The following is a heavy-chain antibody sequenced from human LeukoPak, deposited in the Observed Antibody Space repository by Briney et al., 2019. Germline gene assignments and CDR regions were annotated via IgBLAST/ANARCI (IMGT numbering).Heavy chain of an antibody. CDR2: IGGSGSDT. J-gene: IGHJ4*02. CDR3: AYRNYYDTNGYYYSYYFDY. Sequence: GGSLRLSCAASGFTFSSYWMHWVRQAPGKGLEWVSAIGGSGSDTSYTDSVKGRFTISRDNSKNTLYVQMNSLRAEDTAVYYCAYRNYYDTNGYYYSYYFDYWGQGILVTVSS. D-gene: IGHD3-22*01. V-gene: IGHV3-23*01. CDR1: GFTFSSYW.